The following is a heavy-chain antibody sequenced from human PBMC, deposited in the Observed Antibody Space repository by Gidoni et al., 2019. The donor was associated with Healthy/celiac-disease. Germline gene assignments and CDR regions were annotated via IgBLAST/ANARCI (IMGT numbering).Heavy chain of an antibody. CDR3: ATKYSSSGGGDY. CDR2: IIPILGRA. CDR1: GGTFSSYT. Sequence: QVQLVQSGAEVKKPGSSVKVSCKASGGTFSSYTISWVRQAPGQGLDWMVRIIPILGRANYAQKFQGRVTITADKSTSTAYMELSSLRSEDTAVYYCATKYSSSGGGDYWGQGTLVTVSS. J-gene: IGHJ4*02. V-gene: IGHV1-69*02. D-gene: IGHD6-6*01.